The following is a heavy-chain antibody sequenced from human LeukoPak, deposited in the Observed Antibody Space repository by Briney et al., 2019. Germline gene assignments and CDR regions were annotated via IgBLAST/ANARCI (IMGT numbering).Heavy chain of an antibody. D-gene: IGHD3-16*01. J-gene: IGHJ4*02. CDR1: GGSISSGDYY. V-gene: IGHV4-30-4*01. CDR2: IYYSGST. Sequence: SETLSLTCTVSGGSISSGDYYWSWIRQPPGKGLEWIGYIYYSGSTYYNPSLKSRVTISVDTSKNQFSLKLSSVTAADTAVYYCARVENYVWGSKALDYWGQGTLVTVFS. CDR3: ARVENYVWGSKALDY.